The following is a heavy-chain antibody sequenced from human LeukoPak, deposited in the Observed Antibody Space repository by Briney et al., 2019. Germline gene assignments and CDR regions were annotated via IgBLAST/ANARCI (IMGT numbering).Heavy chain of an antibody. J-gene: IGHJ6*02. CDR3: AKGVVAATNAAYYGMDV. CDR2: ISYDESDK. CDR1: GFTFSNYG. D-gene: IGHD2-15*01. Sequence: GGFLRLSCAASGFTFSNYGMHWVRQAPGKGLEWVAVISYDESDKYYADSVKGRFTISRDNSKNTLYLQMNSLRPEDTAVYYCAKGVVAATNAAYYGMDVWGQGTTVTVSS. V-gene: IGHV3-30*18.